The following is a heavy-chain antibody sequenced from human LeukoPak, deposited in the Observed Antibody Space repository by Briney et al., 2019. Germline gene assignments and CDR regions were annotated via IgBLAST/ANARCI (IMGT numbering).Heavy chain of an antibody. J-gene: IGHJ6*03. CDR2: ISSSGSTI. CDR1: GFTFSSYE. V-gene: IGHV3-48*03. Sequence: PGGSLRLSCAASGFTFSSYEMNWVRQAPGKGLEWVSYISSSGSTIYYADSVKGRFTISTDNDKNSLYLQMNSLRAEDTDVYYCARAMVRGVIVYYYYYMDAWGKGTTVTVSS. CDR3: ARAMVRGVIVYYYYYMDA. D-gene: IGHD3-10*01.